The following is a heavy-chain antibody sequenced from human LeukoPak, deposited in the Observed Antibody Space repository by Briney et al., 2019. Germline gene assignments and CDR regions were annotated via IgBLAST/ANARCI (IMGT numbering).Heavy chain of an antibody. CDR2: INPNNGGT. Sequence: GASVKVSCKASGYNFTGHYMHWVRQAPGQGLEWLGWINPNNGGTNDAQKFQGRVTMTRDTSISTAYMELSSLRSDDTAVYFCAYLIAAPGTHWGQGTLVIVSS. D-gene: IGHD6-13*01. J-gene: IGHJ4*02. CDR1: GYNFTGHY. V-gene: IGHV1-2*02. CDR3: AYLIAAPGTH.